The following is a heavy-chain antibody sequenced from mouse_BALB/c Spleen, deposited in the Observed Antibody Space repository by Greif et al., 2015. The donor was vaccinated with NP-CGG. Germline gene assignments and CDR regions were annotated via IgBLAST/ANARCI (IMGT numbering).Heavy chain of an antibody. CDR1: GFTFSNYW. J-gene: IGHJ4*01. Sequence: EVKLQESGGGLVQPGGSMKLSCVASGFTFSNYWMNWVRQSPEKGLEWVAEIRLKSNNYATHYAESVKGRFTISRDDSKSSAYLQMNNLRAEDTGIYYCTRYGYDYAMDYWGQGTSVTVSS. V-gene: IGHV6-6*02. CDR3: TRYGYDYAMDY. D-gene: IGHD2-2*01. CDR2: IRLKSNNYAT.